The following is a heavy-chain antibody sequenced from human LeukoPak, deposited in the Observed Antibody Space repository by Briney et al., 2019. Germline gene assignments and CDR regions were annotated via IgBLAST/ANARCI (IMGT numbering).Heavy chain of an antibody. Sequence: GGSLRLSCAASGFTFSSYEMNWVRQAPGKGLEWVSYISSSGSTIYYADSVKGRFTISRDNAKNSLYLQMNSLRAEDTGVYYCARDRYDSSGYPPFFDYWGQGTLVTVSS. CDR2: ISSSGSTI. CDR3: ARDRYDSSGYPPFFDY. CDR1: GFTFSSYE. D-gene: IGHD3-22*01. V-gene: IGHV3-48*03. J-gene: IGHJ4*02.